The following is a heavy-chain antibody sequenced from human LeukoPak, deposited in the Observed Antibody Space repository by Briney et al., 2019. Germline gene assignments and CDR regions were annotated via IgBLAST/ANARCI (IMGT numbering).Heavy chain of an antibody. D-gene: IGHD6-13*01. CDR1: GGSISSYY. V-gene: IGHV4-59*01. J-gene: IGHJ4*02. CDR2: IYYSGST. CDR3: ARGRGGSSWYEGSYYFDY. Sequence: SETLSLTCTVSGGSISSYYWSWIRQPPGKGLEWIGYIYYSGSTNYNPSLKSRVTISVDTSKNQFSLKLSSVTAADTAVYYCARGRGGSSWYEGSYYFDYWGQGTLVTVSS.